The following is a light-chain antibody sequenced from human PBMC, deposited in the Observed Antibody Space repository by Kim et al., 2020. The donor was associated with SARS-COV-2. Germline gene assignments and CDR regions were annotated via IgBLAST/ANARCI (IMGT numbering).Light chain of an antibody. CDR2: SNN. CDR1: SSNIGSNN. Sequence: QSVLTQPPSASGTPGQRATISCSGSSSNIGSNNVVWYQQLPGAAPNLLIYSNNQRPSGIPDRFSGSRSGTSASLAISGLQSGDEADYYCAVWDDSLKQGVFGGGTQLTVL. V-gene: IGLV1-44*01. CDR3: AVWDDSLKQGV. J-gene: IGLJ3*02.